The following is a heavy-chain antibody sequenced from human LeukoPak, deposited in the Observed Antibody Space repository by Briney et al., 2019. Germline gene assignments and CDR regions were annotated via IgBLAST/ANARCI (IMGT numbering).Heavy chain of an antibody. D-gene: IGHD3-10*01. V-gene: IGHV1-2*02. CDR1: GYTFTGYY. Sequence: ASVKVSCKASGYTFTGYYIHWVRQAPGQGLEWMGWINPNSGDTNYAQKFQGRVTMTRDTSISTAYMELSRLRSDDTAVYYCATDYCGSGSYYHAIDYWGQGTLVTVSS. CDR3: ATDYCGSGSYYHAIDY. J-gene: IGHJ4*02. CDR2: INPNSGDT.